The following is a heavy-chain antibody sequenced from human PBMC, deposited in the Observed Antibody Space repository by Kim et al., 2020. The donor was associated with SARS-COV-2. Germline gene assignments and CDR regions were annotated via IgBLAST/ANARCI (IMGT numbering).Heavy chain of an antibody. CDR3: ARDDSSGYHYYYYYYMDV. D-gene: IGHD3-22*01. Sequence: ASVKVSCKASGYTFTSYGISWVRQAPGQGLEWMGWISAYNGNTNYAQKLQGRVTMTTDTSTSTAYMELRSLRSDDTAVYYCARDDSSGYHYYYYYYMDVCGKGTTVTVSS. J-gene: IGHJ6*03. CDR1: GYTFTSYG. CDR2: ISAYNGNT. V-gene: IGHV1-18*01.